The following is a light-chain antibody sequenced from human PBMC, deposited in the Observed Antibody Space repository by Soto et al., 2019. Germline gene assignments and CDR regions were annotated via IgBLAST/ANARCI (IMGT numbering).Light chain of an antibody. CDR1: QGIRND. Sequence: AIQMTQSPSSLSASVGDRVTITCRASQGIRNDLGWYQQKPGKAPKLLICAASSLQSGVPSRFSGSGSGTDFTLTISRLEPEDFAVYYCQQYGSWTFGQGTKVDIK. CDR3: QQYGSWT. CDR2: AAS. V-gene: IGKV1-6*01. J-gene: IGKJ1*01.